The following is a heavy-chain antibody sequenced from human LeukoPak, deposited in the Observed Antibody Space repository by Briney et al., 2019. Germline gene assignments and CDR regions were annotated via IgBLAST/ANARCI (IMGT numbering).Heavy chain of an antibody. J-gene: IGHJ3*02. V-gene: IGHV3-30*04. Sequence: GGSLRLPCAASGFTFSSYAMHWVRQAPGKGLEWVAVISYDGSNKYYADSVKGRFTISRDNSKNTLYLQMNSLRAEDTAVYYCARDLGEYYDSSGYSFVGAFDIWGQGTMVTVSS. CDR3: ARDLGEYYDSSGYSFVGAFDI. CDR2: ISYDGSNK. D-gene: IGHD3-22*01. CDR1: GFTFSSYA.